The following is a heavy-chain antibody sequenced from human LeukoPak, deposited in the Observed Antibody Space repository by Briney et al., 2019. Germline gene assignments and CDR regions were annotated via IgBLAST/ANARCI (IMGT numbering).Heavy chain of an antibody. CDR3: ARVGGGYCSGGSCYWIVAAAFDI. J-gene: IGHJ3*02. Sequence: GASVKVSCKASGYTFTGYYMHWVRQAPGQGLEWMGWINPNSGGTNYAQRFQGRVTMTRDTSISTAYMELSRLRSDDTAVYYCARVGGGYCSGGSCYWIVAAAFDIWGQGTMVTVSS. CDR2: INPNSGGT. V-gene: IGHV1-2*02. CDR1: GYTFTGYY. D-gene: IGHD2-15*01.